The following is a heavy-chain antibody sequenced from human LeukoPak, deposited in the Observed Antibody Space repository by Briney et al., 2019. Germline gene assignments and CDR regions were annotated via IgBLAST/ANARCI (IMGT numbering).Heavy chain of an antibody. CDR2: IYYSGST. CDR3: ARVSLSPVYYGSGSYYHGGFDY. J-gene: IGHJ4*02. CDR1: GGSISSYY. D-gene: IGHD3-10*01. Sequence: SETLSLTCTVSGGSISSYYWSWIRQPPGKGLEWIGYIYYSGSTNYNPSLKSRVTISVDTSKNQFSLKLSSVTAADTAVYYCARVSLSPVYYGSGSYYHGGFDYWGQGTLVTVSS. V-gene: IGHV4-59*01.